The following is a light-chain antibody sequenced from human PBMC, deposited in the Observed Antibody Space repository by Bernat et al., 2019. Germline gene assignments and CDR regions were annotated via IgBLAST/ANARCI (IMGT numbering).Light chain of an antibody. CDR3: QQLDNFPLT. CDR1: QVIGTY. J-gene: IGKJ5*01. CDR2: GAS. V-gene: IGKV1-9*01. Sequence: DIQLPQSPSFLSASVGDRVTITCRASQVIGTYLAWYHQKPGKAPHLLLYGASTLQSGVPSRISGSGSGTEFTLTISSLQPEDSATYYYQQLDNFPLTFGQGTRLEIK.